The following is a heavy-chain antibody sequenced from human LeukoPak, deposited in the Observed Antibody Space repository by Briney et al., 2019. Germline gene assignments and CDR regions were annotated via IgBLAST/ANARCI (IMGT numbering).Heavy chain of an antibody. CDR3: AKGKDSVAGATNDY. Sequence: GGSLRLSCAVSGFTFSSYSMSWVRQAPGMGLEWVSSISSSGTYKYYADSVKGRFTISRDNAKNSLYLQMNSLRAEDTAVYYCAKGKDSVAGATNDYWGQGTLVTVSS. D-gene: IGHD6-19*01. CDR2: ISSSGTYK. CDR1: GFTFSSYS. J-gene: IGHJ4*02. V-gene: IGHV3-21*01.